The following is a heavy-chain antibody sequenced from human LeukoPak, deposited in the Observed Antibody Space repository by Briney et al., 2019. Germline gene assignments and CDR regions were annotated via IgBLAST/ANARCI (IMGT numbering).Heavy chain of an antibody. CDR3: ARLARPSSGWYIFHY. CDR2: IYDRGGT. CDR1: GDSISNYY. Sequence: SETLSLTCTVSGDSISNYYWNWIRQPPGGGLEWIGFIYDRGGTSYAPSLEGRVSMLVDMSKNQFSLKLTSVTAADTAVYYCARLARPSSGWYIFHYWGQGTLVTVSS. D-gene: IGHD6-19*01. J-gene: IGHJ4*02. V-gene: IGHV4-59*08.